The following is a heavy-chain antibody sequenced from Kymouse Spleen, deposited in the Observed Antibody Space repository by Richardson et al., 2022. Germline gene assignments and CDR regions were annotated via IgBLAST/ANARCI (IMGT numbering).Heavy chain of an antibody. CDR3: ARQGSSSPFDY. CDR1: GGSFSGYY. J-gene: IGHJ4*02. D-gene: IGHD6-13*01. V-gene: IGHV4-34*01. Sequence: QVQLQQWGAGLLKPSETLSLTCAVYGGSFSGYYWSWIRQPPGKGLEWIGEINHSGSTNYNPSLKSRVTISVDTSKNQFSLKLSSVTAADTAVYYCARQGSSSPFDYWGQGTLVTVSS. CDR2: INHSGST.